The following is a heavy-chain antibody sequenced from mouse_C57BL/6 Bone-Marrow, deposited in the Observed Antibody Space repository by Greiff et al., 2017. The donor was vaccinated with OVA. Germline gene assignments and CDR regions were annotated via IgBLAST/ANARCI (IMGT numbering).Heavy chain of an antibody. V-gene: IGHV1-26*01. Sequence: VQLQQSGPELVKPGASVKISCKASGYTFTDYYMNWVKQSHGKSLEWIGDINPNNGGTSYNQKFKGKATLTVDKSSSTAYMELRSLTSEDSAVYYCARETDYGSSYWYFDVWGTGTTVTVSS. D-gene: IGHD1-1*01. CDR2: INPNNGGT. J-gene: IGHJ1*03. CDR3: ARETDYGSSYWYFDV. CDR1: GYTFTDYY.